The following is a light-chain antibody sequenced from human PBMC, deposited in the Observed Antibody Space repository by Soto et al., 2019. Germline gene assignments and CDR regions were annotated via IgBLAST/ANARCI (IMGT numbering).Light chain of an antibody. CDR1: GSNIGSNN. J-gene: IGLJ2*01. CDR3: AAWDDSLNGVL. Sequence: QSVLTQPPSASGTPGQWVTISCSGSGSNIGSNNVNWYQQLPGTDAPILIYTYNQRPSGVPDRCSGSTSCTSASLAISGRHSEDEADYYCAAWDDSLNGVLFGGGTQLTVL. V-gene: IGLV1-44*01. CDR2: TYN.